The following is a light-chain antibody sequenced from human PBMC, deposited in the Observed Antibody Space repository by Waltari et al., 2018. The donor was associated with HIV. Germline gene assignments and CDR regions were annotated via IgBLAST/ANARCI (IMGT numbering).Light chain of an antibody. V-gene: IGLV1-40*01. J-gene: IGLJ3*02. Sequence: QSVLTQPPSVSGAPGQRVTISCTGSSSNLGLGYDVQWYQQRPGTAPKLLGYDNINRPSGGPDRFAGAKSGISASLAITGLQAEDEANYYCQSYDNSLSAWVFGGGTKVTVL. CDR3: QSYDNSLSAWV. CDR2: DNI. CDR1: SSNLGLGYD.